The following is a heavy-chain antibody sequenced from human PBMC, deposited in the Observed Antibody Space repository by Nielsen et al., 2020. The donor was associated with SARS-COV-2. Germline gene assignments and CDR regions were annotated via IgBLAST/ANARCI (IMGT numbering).Heavy chain of an antibody. V-gene: IGHV1-46*01. Sequence: ASLQVSCNASGYTFTSYYMHWVRQAPGQGLEWMGIINPSGGSTSYAQKFQGRVTMTRDTTTSTVYMELSSLRSEDTAVYYCARAGFLEWNPFDYWGQGTLVTVSS. J-gene: IGHJ4*02. CDR2: INPSGGST. D-gene: IGHD3-3*01. CDR3: ARAGFLEWNPFDY. CDR1: GYTFTSYY.